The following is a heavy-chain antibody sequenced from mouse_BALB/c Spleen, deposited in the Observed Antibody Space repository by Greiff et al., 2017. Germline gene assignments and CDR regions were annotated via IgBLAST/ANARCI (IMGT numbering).Heavy chain of an antibody. CDR3: ARALTGTRAMDY. D-gene: IGHD4-1*01. Sequence: EVLLLQSGAGLVQPGGSRKLSCAASGFTFSNFGMYWVRQAPEKGLEWVAYITRCRSTIYYADTVKGRFTISRDNSKNTLFLQMTSLRSEDTAMYYCARALTGTRAMDYWGQGTSVTVSS. CDR1: GFTFSNFG. V-gene: IGHV5-17*02. CDR2: ITRCRSTI. J-gene: IGHJ4*01.